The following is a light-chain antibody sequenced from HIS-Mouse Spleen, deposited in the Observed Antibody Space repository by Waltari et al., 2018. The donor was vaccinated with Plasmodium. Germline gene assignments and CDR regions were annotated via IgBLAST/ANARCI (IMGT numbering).Light chain of an antibody. Sequence: DIQMTQSPSTLSASVGDRVTITCRASQSISSRLAWYQQKPGKAPKLLIYKASSLESGVPSRVSGSGSGTEFTLTISSLQTDDFATYYCQQYNSYSGTFGQGTKVEIK. CDR2: KAS. CDR1: QSISSR. J-gene: IGKJ1*01. CDR3: QQYNSYSGT. V-gene: IGKV1-5*03.